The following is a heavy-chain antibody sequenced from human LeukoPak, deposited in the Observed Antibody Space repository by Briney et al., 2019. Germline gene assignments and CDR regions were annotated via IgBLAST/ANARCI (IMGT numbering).Heavy chain of an antibody. Sequence: GGSLRLSCAASGFTFSSYAMSWVRRAPGKGLEWVSAISGSGGSTYYADSVKGRFTISRDNSKNTLYLQMNSLRAEDTAVYYCAKMIFGVINPKYYFDYWGQGTLVTVSS. CDR3: AKMIFGVINPKYYFDY. V-gene: IGHV3-23*01. D-gene: IGHD3-3*01. J-gene: IGHJ4*02. CDR1: GFTFSSYA. CDR2: ISGSGGST.